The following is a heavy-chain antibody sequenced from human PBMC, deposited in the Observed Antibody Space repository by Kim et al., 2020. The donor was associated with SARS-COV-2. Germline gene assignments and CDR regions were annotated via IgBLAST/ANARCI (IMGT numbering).Heavy chain of an antibody. CDR3: ARAFQGSYWSISGMDV. CDR2: IGTRSGFT. CDR1: GFKFSDFY. Sequence: GGSLRLSCTASGFKFSDFYMSWIRQAPGKGLEWISHIGTRSGFTKYDHSGKGRFTISRDNAKNSVYLQMNSLRAGDTAVYYCARAFQGSYWSISGMDVWGKGTTVTVSS. V-gene: IGHV3-11*03. D-gene: IGHD3-10*01. J-gene: IGHJ6*04.